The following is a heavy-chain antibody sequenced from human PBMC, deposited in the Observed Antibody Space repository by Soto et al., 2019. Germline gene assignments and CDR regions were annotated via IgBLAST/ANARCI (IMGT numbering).Heavy chain of an antibody. Sequence: PGGSLRLSCAASGFTFDDYAMHWVRQAPGKGLEWVSGTSWNSGSNKYYADSVKGRFTISRDNSRNTLYLQMNSLRAEDTAVYYCARELSGYGEWDYYYGMDVWGQGTTVTVSS. J-gene: IGHJ6*02. V-gene: IGHV3-9*01. CDR3: ARELSGYGEWDYYYGMDV. CDR2: TSWNSGSNK. CDR1: GFTFDDYA. D-gene: IGHD4-17*01.